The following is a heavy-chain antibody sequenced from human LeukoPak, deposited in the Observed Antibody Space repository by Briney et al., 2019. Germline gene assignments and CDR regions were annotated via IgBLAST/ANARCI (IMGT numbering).Heavy chain of an antibody. CDR3: ARGRRNYYDSSGYYYFDY. J-gene: IGHJ4*02. D-gene: IGHD3-22*01. CDR2: INHSGST. Sequence: SETLSLTCTVSGGSISSYYWSWIRQPPGKGLEWIGEINHSGSTNYNPSLKSRVTISVDTSKNQFSLKLSSVTAADTAVYYCARGRRNYYDSSGYYYFDYWGQGTLVTVSS. V-gene: IGHV4-34*01. CDR1: GGSISSYY.